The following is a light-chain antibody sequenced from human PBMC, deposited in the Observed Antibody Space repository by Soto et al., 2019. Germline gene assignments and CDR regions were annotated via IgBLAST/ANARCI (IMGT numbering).Light chain of an antibody. CDR2: VAS. J-gene: IGKJ2*02. V-gene: IGKV3-20*01. CDR1: QSVSSSY. CDR3: QQYVSLPCT. Sequence: EIVLSQSPGTLSLSPGERATLSCRASQSVSSSYLAWYRQKPGQAPRPLIYVASSRATGFPIRVTGSGSGTDFTLTIGSLELEDFVMYYCQQYVSLPCTFGQGTKLQIK.